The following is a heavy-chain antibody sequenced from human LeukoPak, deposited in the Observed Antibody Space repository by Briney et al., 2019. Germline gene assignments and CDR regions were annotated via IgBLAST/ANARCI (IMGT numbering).Heavy chain of an antibody. CDR3: TTDGGYSSSWYSSIDAFDI. CDR1: GFTFSNAW. V-gene: IGHV3-15*01. Sequence: GGSLRLSCAASGFTFSNAWMSWVRQAPGKGLEWVGRIKSKTDGGTTDYAAPVKGRFTISRDDSKNTLYLQMNSLKTEDTAVYYCTTDGGYSSSWYSSIDAFDIWGQGTMVTVSS. CDR2: IKSKTDGGTT. J-gene: IGHJ3*02. D-gene: IGHD6-13*01.